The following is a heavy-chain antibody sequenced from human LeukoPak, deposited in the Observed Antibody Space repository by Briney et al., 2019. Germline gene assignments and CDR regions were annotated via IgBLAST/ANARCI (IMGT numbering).Heavy chain of an antibody. CDR3: ARVSSPTVTTGDYYYYMDV. Sequence: SETLSLTCTVSGGSISSGSYYWSWIRQPPGEGLEWIGYIYYSGSTNYNPSLKSRVTISVDTSKNQFSLKLSSVTAADTAVYYCARVSSPTVTTGDYYYYMDVWGKGTTVTVSS. CDR2: IYYSGST. CDR1: GGSISSGSYY. J-gene: IGHJ6*03. V-gene: IGHV4-61*01. D-gene: IGHD4-11*01.